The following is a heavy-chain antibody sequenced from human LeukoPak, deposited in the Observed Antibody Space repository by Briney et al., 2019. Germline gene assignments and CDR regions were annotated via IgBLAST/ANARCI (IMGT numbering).Heavy chain of an antibody. CDR2: INHSGCT. D-gene: IGHD2-2*01. V-gene: IGHV4-34*01. CDR3: ASLLVPGRFDP. CDR1: GGSFSGYY. Sequence: SSETLSLTCAVYGGSFSGYYWSWIRQPPGKGLEWIGEINHSGCTNYNPSLKSRVTISVDTSKNQFSLKLSSVTAADTAVYYCASLLVPGRFDPWGQGTLVTVSS. J-gene: IGHJ5*02.